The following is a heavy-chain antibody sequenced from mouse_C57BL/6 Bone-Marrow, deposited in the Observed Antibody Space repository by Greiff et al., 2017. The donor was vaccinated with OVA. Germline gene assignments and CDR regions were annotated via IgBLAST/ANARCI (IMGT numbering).Heavy chain of an antibody. CDR1: GYTFTDYY. CDR3: ARRHYGSSYAMDY. J-gene: IGHJ4*01. CDR2: IFPGSGST. Sequence: VQLQQSGPELVKPGASVKISCKASGYTFTDYYINWVKQRPGQGLEWIGWIFPGSGSTYYNEKFKGKATLTVDKSSSTAYMLLSSLTSEDSAVDFCARRHYGSSYAMDYWGQGTSVTVSA. V-gene: IGHV1-75*01. D-gene: IGHD1-1*01.